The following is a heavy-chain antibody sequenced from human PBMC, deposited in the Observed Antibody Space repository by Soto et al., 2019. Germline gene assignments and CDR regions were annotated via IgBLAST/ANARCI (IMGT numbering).Heavy chain of an antibody. CDR1: GGSISSYY. CDR2: IYYSGST. V-gene: IGHV4-59*08. D-gene: IGHD3-10*01. J-gene: IGHJ6*02. Sequence: PSETLSLTCTVSGGSISSYYWSWIRQPPGKRLEWIGYIYYSGSTNYNPSLKSRVTISVDTSKNQFSLKLSSVTAADTAVYYCARGARVEALDVLLWFGELSPVYYYGMDVWGQGTPVTVSS. CDR3: ARGARVEALDVLLWFGELSPVYYYGMDV.